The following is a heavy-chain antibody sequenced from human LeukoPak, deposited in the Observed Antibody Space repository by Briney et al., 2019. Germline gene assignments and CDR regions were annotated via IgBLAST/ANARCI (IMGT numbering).Heavy chain of an antibody. CDR1: GFTFSSYA. V-gene: IGHV3-23*01. CDR3: AKDLSGVGASFFDY. J-gene: IGHJ4*02. D-gene: IGHD1-26*01. Sequence: GGSLRLSCAASGFTFSSYAMSWVRQAPGKGLEWVSAISGSGGSTYYADSVKGRFTISRDNSKNTPYLQMNSLRAEDTAVYYCAKDLSGVGASFFDYWGQGTLVTVSS. CDR2: ISGSGGST.